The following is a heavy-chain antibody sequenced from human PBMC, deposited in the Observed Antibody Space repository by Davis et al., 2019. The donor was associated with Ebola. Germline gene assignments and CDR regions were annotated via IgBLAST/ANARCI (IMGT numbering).Heavy chain of an antibody. Sequence: PGGSLRLSFAASGFTFSDYWMTWVRQAPGKGLEWVANMKHDGTEKYYVDSVKGRFTISRDNTKNSVYLQMNSLRAEDTAVYYCARGPSTGNSFSHWGQGTLVTVSS. CDR2: MKHDGTEK. V-gene: IGHV3-7*01. D-gene: IGHD4-23*01. CDR1: GFTFSDYW. CDR3: ARGPSTGNSFSH. J-gene: IGHJ4*02.